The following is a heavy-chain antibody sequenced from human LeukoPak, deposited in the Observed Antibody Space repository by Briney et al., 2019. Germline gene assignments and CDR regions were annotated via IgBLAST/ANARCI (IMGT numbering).Heavy chain of an antibody. D-gene: IGHD6-13*01. CDR2: ISSSSSYI. J-gene: IGHJ4*02. CDR1: GFTFSSYS. Sequence: PGGSLRLSCAASGFTFSSYSMNWVRQAPGKGLEWVSSISSSSSYIYYADSVKGRFTISRDNAKNSLYLQMNSLRPEDTAVYYCARDGIAAAGTPLDYWGQGTLVTVSS. CDR3: ARDGIAAAGTPLDY. V-gene: IGHV3-21*01.